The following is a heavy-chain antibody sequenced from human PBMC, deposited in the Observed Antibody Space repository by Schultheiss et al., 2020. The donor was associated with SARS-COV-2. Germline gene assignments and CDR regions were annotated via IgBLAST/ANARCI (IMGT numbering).Heavy chain of an antibody. Sequence: GGSLRLSCAASGFTFDDYAMHWVRQAPGKGLEWVSGISGSGGSTYYADSVKGRFTISRDNSKNTLYLQMNSLRAEDTAVYYCAKDHIVVVPAFYYYYGMDVWGQGTTVTVSS. D-gene: IGHD2-2*01. V-gene: IGHV3-23*01. CDR3: AKDHIVVVPAFYYYYGMDV. CDR2: ISGSGGST. J-gene: IGHJ6*02. CDR1: GFTFDDYA.